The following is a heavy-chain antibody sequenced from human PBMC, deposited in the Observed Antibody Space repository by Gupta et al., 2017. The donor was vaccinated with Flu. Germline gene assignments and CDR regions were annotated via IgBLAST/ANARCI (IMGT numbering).Heavy chain of an antibody. V-gene: IGHV3-23*01. J-gene: IGHJ6*02. CDR1: GFTFSSYA. CDR3: AKGIAAAGSSYYGMDV. CDR2: ISGSDGST. Sequence: EVQLLESGGGLVQPGGSLSLSCAASGFTFSSYAMSWVRQAPGKGLEWVSTISGSDGSTYYADSVRGRFTISRDSSKNTLYVQMNSLRAEDTAVYYCAKGIAAAGSSYYGMDVWGQGTTVTVSS. D-gene: IGHD6-13*01.